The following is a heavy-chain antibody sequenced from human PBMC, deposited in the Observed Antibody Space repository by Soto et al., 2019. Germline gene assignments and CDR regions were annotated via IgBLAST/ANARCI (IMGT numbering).Heavy chain of an antibody. CDR3: VKKNYYDANGHAQGVFHV. CDR2: IKRSVDGATT. V-gene: IGHV3-15*01. D-gene: IGHD3-22*01. CDR1: GFNFNQDW. Sequence: LSCASTGFNFNQDWISWVRQAPGKGLEWVGRIKRSVDGATTDYAPPVNASFTILRDDSTNTALLQMKSLKAEESGMYFCVKKNYYDANGHAQGVFHVWGRGTMV. J-gene: IGHJ3*01.